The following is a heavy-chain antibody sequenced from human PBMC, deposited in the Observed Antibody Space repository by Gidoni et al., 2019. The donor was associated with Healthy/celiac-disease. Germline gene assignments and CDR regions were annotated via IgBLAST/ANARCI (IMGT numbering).Heavy chain of an antibody. J-gene: IGHJ5*02. CDR1: GGSISSCSYY. D-gene: IGHD3-22*01. CDR3: ARGLGYNWFDP. Sequence: QLQLQESGPGLVKPSQTLSLTCTVSGGSISSCSYYWSWIRQPAGKGLEWMGRIYTSGSTNYNPSLKRRVTIAVDTSKNQFSLKLSYVTAADTAVYYCARGLGYNWFDPWGQGTLVTVSS. CDR2: IYTSGST. V-gene: IGHV4-61*02.